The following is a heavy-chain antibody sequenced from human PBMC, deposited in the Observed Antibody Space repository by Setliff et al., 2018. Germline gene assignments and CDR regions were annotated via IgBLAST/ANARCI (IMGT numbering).Heavy chain of an antibody. CDR3: ARGDSSGWYVY. V-gene: IGHV1-69*05. D-gene: IGHD6-19*01. CDR2: SIPMFGTP. Sequence: ASVKVSCKASGGTFSYYAISWVRQAPGQGLEWMGGSIPMFGTPNYAQRFQDRVTITTDESTSTAYMELSSLRADDTALYYCARGDSSGWYVYWGQGTLVTVSS. J-gene: IGHJ4*02. CDR1: GGTFSYYA.